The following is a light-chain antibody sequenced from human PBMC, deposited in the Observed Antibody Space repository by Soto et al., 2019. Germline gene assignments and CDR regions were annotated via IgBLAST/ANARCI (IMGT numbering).Light chain of an antibody. J-gene: IGLJ1*01. CDR3: CSYVGSYTYV. CDR1: SSDVGYYNY. Sequence: QSALTQPRSVSESPGQSVTISCTGTSSDVGYYNYVSWYQQHPGKAPKLMIYDVSKRPSGVPDRFSGSKSGNTASLTISGLQAEDEADYYCCSYVGSYTYVFGIGTKLTVL. CDR2: DVS. V-gene: IGLV2-11*01.